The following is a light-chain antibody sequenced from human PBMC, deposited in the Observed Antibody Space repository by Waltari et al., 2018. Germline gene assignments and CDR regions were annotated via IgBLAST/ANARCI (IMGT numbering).Light chain of an antibody. Sequence: DIQMTQSPSSLSAFVGDRVIMTCQASQDISNYLNWYQQKPGKAPKLLIRDASNLETGVPTRFSGSQSRTDFTLTISSLQPEDVGTYYCQRYDNLPIVAFGPGTKVEIK. V-gene: IGKV1-33*01. J-gene: IGKJ3*01. CDR1: QDISNY. CDR3: QRYDNLPIVA. CDR2: DAS.